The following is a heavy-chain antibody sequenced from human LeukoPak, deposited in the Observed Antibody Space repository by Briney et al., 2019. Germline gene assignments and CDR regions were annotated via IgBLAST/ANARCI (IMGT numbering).Heavy chain of an antibody. V-gene: IGHV1-24*01. D-gene: IGHD3-22*01. CDR3: ATQITYYYDSSGYHNWFDP. J-gene: IGHJ5*02. Sequence: GASVKVSCKVSGYTLTELSMHWVRQAPGKGLEWMGGFDPEDGETIYAQKFQGRVTMTEDTSTDTAYMELSSLRSEDTAVYYCATQITYYYDSSGYHNWFDPWGQGTLVTVSS. CDR1: GYTLTELS. CDR2: FDPEDGET.